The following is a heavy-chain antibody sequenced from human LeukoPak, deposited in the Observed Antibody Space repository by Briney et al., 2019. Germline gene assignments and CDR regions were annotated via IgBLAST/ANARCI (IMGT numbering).Heavy chain of an antibody. J-gene: IGHJ4*02. CDR2: VYSSGTT. V-gene: IGHV4-59*12. CDR3: ARGSKYDYDSSGYYSHDY. CDR1: GGSISGYY. Sequence: SETLSLTCTVSGGSISGYYWNWIRQTPGKGLEWIGYVYSSGTTKYNAALKRRVTISVDTSKNQFSLKLNFVTAADTAVYYCARGSKYDYDSSGYYSHDYWGQGTLVTVSS. D-gene: IGHD3-22*01.